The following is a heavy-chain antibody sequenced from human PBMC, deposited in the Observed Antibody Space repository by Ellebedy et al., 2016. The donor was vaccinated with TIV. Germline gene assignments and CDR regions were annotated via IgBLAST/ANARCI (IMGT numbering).Heavy chain of an antibody. Sequence: GESLKISXAASGFTFSNYGMHWVRQAPGKGLEWVAVISYDGSNKYYADSVKGRFTISRDNSKNTLYLQMNSLRPEDTAVYHCAKEFGALSSYDILTGYYSPFDYWGQGALVTVSS. CDR3: AKEFGALSSYDILTGYYSPFDY. J-gene: IGHJ4*02. D-gene: IGHD3-9*01. CDR2: ISYDGSNK. V-gene: IGHV3-30*18. CDR1: GFTFSNYG.